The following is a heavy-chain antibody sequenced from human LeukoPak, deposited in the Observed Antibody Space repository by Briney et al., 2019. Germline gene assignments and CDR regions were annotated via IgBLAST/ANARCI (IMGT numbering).Heavy chain of an antibody. D-gene: IGHD1-26*01. Sequence: GGSLRLSCAASGFTFSRYGMHWVRQAPGKGLEWVAFIRYDESNKDYADSVKGRFTISRDNSKNTLFLQMNSLRPEDTAVYYCAKIVAAGGRFDSWGQGTLVTVSS. J-gene: IGHJ4*02. CDR1: GFTFSRYG. CDR2: IRYDESNK. CDR3: AKIVAAGGRFDS. V-gene: IGHV3-30*02.